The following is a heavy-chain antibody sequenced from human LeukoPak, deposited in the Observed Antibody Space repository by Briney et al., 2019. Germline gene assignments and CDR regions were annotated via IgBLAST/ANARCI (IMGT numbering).Heavy chain of an antibody. Sequence: GASVKVSCKASGYTFTSYGISWVRQAPGQGLEWMGWISAYNGNTNYAQKLQGRVAMTTDTSTSTAYMELRSLRSDDTAVYYCARSPLPAARNWFDPWGQGTLVTVSS. V-gene: IGHV1-18*01. CDR3: ARSPLPAARNWFDP. J-gene: IGHJ5*02. CDR2: ISAYNGNT. D-gene: IGHD2-2*01. CDR1: GYTFTSYG.